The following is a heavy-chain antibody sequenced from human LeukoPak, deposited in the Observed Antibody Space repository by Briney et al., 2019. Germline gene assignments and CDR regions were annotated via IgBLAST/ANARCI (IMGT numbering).Heavy chain of an antibody. Sequence: GRSLRLSCAASGFTFSSYGMHWVRQAPGKGLEWVAVISYDGSNKYYADSVKGRFTISRDNSKNTLYLQMNSLRAEDTAVYYCAKDRLHTGSNWFDPWGQGTLVTVSS. J-gene: IGHJ5*02. V-gene: IGHV3-30*18. D-gene: IGHD2-8*02. CDR3: AKDRLHTGSNWFDP. CDR2: ISYDGSNK. CDR1: GFTFSSYG.